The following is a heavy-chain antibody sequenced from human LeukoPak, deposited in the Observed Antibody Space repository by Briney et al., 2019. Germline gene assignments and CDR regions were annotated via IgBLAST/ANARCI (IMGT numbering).Heavy chain of an antibody. V-gene: IGHV1-8*01. J-gene: IGHJ4*02. CDR3: ARGPRAAVGRAY. Sequence: GASVKVSCKASGYTFTSYDINWVRQATGQGLEWMGWMNPNSGNTGYAQKFQGRVTMTRNTSISTAYMELSSLRSEDTAVYYCARGPRAAVGRAYWGQGTLVTVSS. CDR1: GYTFTSYD. CDR2: MNPNSGNT. D-gene: IGHD6-13*01.